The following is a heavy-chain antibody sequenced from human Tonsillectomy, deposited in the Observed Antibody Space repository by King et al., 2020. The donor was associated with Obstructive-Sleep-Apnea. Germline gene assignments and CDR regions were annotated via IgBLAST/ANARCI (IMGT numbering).Heavy chain of an antibody. CDR1: GGSISSYY. CDR3: ARHVRGTYSGSYTSALDY. V-gene: IGHV4-59*08. D-gene: IGHD1-26*01. CDR2: IYYSGST. Sequence: MQLQESGPGLVKTSETLSLTCTVSGGSISSYYWSWIRQPPGKGLEWIGCIYYSGSTNYNPSLKSRVTISVDTSKNQFSLKLSSVTAADTAVYYCARHVRGTYSGSYTSALDYWGQGTLVTVSS. J-gene: IGHJ4*02.